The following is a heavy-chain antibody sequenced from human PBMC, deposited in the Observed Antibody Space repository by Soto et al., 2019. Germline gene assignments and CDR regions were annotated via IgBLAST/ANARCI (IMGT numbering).Heavy chain of an antibody. V-gene: IGHV1-3*04. CDR3: ARDEGVASGN. Sequence: GASVKVFCKGSGYTFSSSPLHWVRQAPGQRPEWMGWINTANDDTKYSQKFQDRVTLTRDTSASTAYMEVSSLTPEDTAVYYCARDEGVASGNWGQGTLVTVSS. J-gene: IGHJ4*02. D-gene: IGHD5-12*01. CDR2: INTANDDT. CDR1: GYTFSSSP.